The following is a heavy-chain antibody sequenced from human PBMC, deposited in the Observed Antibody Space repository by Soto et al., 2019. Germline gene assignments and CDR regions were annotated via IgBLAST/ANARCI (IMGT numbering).Heavy chain of an antibody. CDR1: GGSISRGGYY. CDR2: IYYSGST. Sequence: QVQLQESGPGLVKPSQTLSLTCTVSGGSISRGGYYWRWIRQHPGKGLEWIGYIYYSGSTYYNPSLKSRGTISVDTSKNQCSLKLSSVTAADTAVYYCARVMCYCGKHCYGMDVWGQGTTVTVSS. D-gene: IGHD2-15*01. J-gene: IGHJ6*02. CDR3: ARVMCYCGKHCYGMDV. V-gene: IGHV4-31*03.